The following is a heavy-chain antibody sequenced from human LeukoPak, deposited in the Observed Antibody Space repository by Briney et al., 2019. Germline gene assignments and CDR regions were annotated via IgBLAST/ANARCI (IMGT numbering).Heavy chain of an antibody. V-gene: IGHV3-7*01. D-gene: IGHD4-23*01. Sequence: GGSLRLSCAASGFTFSNYWMSWVRQAPGKGLEWLANINQDGSEIYYVDSVKGRFTISRDNGKNSLYLQINSLRADDTAVYYCARDGNSPADYWGQGTLVTVSS. CDR3: ARDGNSPADY. J-gene: IGHJ4*02. CDR1: GFTFSNYW. CDR2: INQDGSEI.